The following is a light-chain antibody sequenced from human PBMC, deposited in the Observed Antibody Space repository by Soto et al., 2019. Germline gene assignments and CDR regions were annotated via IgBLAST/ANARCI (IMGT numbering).Light chain of an antibody. CDR2: KAS. J-gene: IGKJ1*01. V-gene: IGKV1-5*03. Sequence: DIQMTQSPSTLAAYVGDRVTITCRASQSITTYLAWHQQKPGKAPKLLIYKASTLESGVPSRFSGSGSETEFTLTISSLQPDDFATYYCQQYNSYSQTFGQGTKVEIK. CDR1: QSITTY. CDR3: QQYNSYSQT.